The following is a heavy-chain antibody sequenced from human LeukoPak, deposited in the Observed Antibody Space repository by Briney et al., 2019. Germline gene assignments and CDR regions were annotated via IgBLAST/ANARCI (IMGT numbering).Heavy chain of an antibody. J-gene: IGHJ4*02. CDR2: IHGSGGYT. V-gene: IGHV3-23*01. D-gene: IGHD2-2*01. Sequence: GGSLRLSWADSGFTFSSYAMSWVRQAPGKGLEWVSSIHGSGGYTYYADSVKGRVTVSRDNSKNTLYLQMNSLRAEDTAIYYCAKRTSGAIDYWGQGTLITVSS. CDR3: AKRTSGAIDY. CDR1: GFTFSSYA.